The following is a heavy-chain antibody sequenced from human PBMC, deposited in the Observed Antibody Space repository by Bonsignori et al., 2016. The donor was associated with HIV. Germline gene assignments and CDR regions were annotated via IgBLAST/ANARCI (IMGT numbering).Heavy chain of an antibody. Sequence: WIRQPPGKGLEWIGSIYHSGSTYYNPSLKSRVTISVDTSKNQFSLKLSSVTAADTAVYYCARPYGATALFDYWGQGTLVTVSS. J-gene: IGHJ4*02. V-gene: IGHV4-38-2*01. D-gene: IGHD4-17*01. CDR2: IYHSGST. CDR3: ARPYGATALFDY.